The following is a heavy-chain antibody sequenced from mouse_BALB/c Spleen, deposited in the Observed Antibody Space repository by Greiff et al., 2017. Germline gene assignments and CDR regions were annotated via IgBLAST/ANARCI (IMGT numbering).Heavy chain of an antibody. J-gene: IGHJ3*01. CDR3: ADYYGNYAWFAY. CDR1: GFNIKDTY. CDR2: IDPANGNT. V-gene: IGHV14-3*02. D-gene: IGHD2-1*01. Sequence: VQLQQSGAELVKPGASVKLSCTASGFNIKDTYMHWVKQRPEQGLEWIGRIDPANGNTKYDPKFQGKATITADTSSNTAYLQLSSLTSEDTAVYYCADYYGNYAWFAYWGQGTLVTVSA.